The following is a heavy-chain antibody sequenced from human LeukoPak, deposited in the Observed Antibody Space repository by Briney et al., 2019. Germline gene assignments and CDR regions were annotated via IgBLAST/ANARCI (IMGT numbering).Heavy chain of an antibody. Sequence: XNPTQTPTLTCTFSGFSLGTRGGGVGWIRQPPGKALEWLSLIYWDEDKRYSPERKSRRTITKETSQRQGVLTMTNMDPVDTATYYCAHRAKILADAFDIWGQGTMVTVSS. CDR2: IYWDEDK. J-gene: IGHJ3*02. CDR3: AHRAKILADAFDI. CDR1: GFSLGTRGGG. D-gene: IGHD3-3*02. V-gene: IGHV2-5*02.